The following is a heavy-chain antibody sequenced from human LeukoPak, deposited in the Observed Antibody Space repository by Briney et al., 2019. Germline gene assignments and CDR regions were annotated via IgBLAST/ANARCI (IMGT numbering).Heavy chain of an antibody. CDR1: GGSIRSTSYY. CDR3: HVRITMVRGVISLDYYYYMDV. J-gene: IGHJ6*03. V-gene: IGHV4-39*07. Sequence: KSSETLSLTCTVSGGSIRSTSYYWGWIRQPPGKGLDWIGSISYTGSTYYNPSLKSRVTISVDTSKNQFSLKLSSVTAADTAVYYCHVRITMVRGVISLDYYYYMDVWGKGTTVTISS. CDR2: ISYTGST. D-gene: IGHD3-10*01.